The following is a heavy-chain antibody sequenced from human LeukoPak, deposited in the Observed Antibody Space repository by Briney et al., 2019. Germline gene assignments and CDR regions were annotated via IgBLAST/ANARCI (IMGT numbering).Heavy chain of an antibody. V-gene: IGHV3-23*01. CDR2: IRGSGGST. CDR3: ARDTFDFDY. J-gene: IGHJ4*02. Sequence: GGSLRLSCAASGFTFSSYAMNWVRQAPGKGLEWVSTIRGSGGSTYYADSVKGRFTISRDNSKNTLYLQMNSLRAEDTAVYYCARDTFDFDYWGQGTLVTVSS. CDR1: GFTFSSYA.